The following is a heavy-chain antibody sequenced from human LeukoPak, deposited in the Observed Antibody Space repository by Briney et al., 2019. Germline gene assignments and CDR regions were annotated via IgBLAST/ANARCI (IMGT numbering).Heavy chain of an antibody. CDR3: AKSSRIAVAGFDY. J-gene: IGHJ4*02. CDR1: EFTFSSYA. V-gene: IGHV3-23*01. D-gene: IGHD6-19*01. Sequence: GGSLALDCGASEFTFSSYAMSWVRQAPGKGMEWVSAISGSGGSTYYADSVKGRFTISRDNSKNMLYLQMNSLRAEDTAVYYCAKSSRIAVAGFDYWGQGTLVTVSS. CDR2: ISGSGGST.